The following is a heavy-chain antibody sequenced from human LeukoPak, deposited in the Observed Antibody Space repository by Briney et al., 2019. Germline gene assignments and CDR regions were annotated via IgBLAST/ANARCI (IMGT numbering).Heavy chain of an antibody. CDR3: AKRRFPSGWHDFEY. CDR2: ISGSGGST. CDR1: GFTFSSYA. Sequence: GGSLRLSCAVSGFTFSSYAMSWVRQAPGKGLEWVSAISGSGGSTYYADSVKGRFTISRDNSKNTLYLQMNSLRAEDTAVYYCAKRRFPSGWHDFEYWGQGTLVTVSS. V-gene: IGHV3-23*01. J-gene: IGHJ4*02. D-gene: IGHD6-19*01.